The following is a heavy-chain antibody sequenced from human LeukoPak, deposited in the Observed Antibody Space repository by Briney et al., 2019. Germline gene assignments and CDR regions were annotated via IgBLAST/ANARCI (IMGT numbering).Heavy chain of an antibody. CDR1: GYTFTNYG. D-gene: IGHD2-2*01. Sequence: GASVKVSCKASGYTFTNYGVSWVRQAPGQGLEWMGWINAYNGDTHYAQNLQGRLTTTTDTSTSMAFMELRSLRPDDTAVYFCARWGLVAPGTYYYYYMDVWGRGTMVTVSS. J-gene: IGHJ6*03. CDR3: ARWGLVAPGTYYYYYMDV. CDR2: INAYNGDT. V-gene: IGHV1-18*01.